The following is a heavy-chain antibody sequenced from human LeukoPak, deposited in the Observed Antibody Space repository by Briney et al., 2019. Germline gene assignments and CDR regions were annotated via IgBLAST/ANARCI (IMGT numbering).Heavy chain of an antibody. CDR3: ARGRTNYYGSGSSCFDY. CDR2: INPSGGST. J-gene: IGHJ4*02. D-gene: IGHD3-10*01. V-gene: IGHV1-46*01. CDR1: GYTFTSYY. Sequence: GASVKVSCKASGYTFTSYYMHWVRQAPGQGLEWMGIINPSGGSTSYAHKFQGRVTMTRDTSTSTVYMELSSLRSEDTAVYYCARGRTNYYGSGSSCFDYWGQGTLVTVSS.